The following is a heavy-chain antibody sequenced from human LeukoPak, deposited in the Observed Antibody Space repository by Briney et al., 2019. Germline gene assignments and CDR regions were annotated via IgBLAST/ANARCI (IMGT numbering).Heavy chain of an antibody. Sequence: GGSLRLFCAASGFTFSSYGMHWVRQAPGKGLEWVSSISSSSSYIYYADSVKGRFTISRDNAKNSLYLQMNSLRAEDTAVYYCASLAVAGTETFDYWGQGTLVTVSS. CDR3: ASLAVAGTETFDY. CDR2: ISSSSSYI. D-gene: IGHD6-19*01. V-gene: IGHV3-21*01. CDR1: GFTFSSYG. J-gene: IGHJ4*02.